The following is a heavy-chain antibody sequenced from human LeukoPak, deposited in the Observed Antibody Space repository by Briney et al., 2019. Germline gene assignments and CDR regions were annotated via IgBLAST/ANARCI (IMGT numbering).Heavy chain of an antibody. Sequence: PGRSLRLSCAASGFTFDDYAMHWVRQAPGKGLEWVSGISWNSGSIGYADSVKGRFTISRDNAKNSLYLQMNSLRAEDTALYYCAKDMGSGGSCLDYWGQGTLVTVSS. CDR3: AKDMGSGGSCLDY. V-gene: IGHV3-9*01. CDR1: GFTFDDYA. CDR2: ISWNSGSI. D-gene: IGHD2-15*01. J-gene: IGHJ4*02.